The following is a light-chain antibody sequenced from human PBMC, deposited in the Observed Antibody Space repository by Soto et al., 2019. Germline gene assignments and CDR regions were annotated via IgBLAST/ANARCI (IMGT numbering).Light chain of an antibody. J-gene: IGKJ3*01. CDR1: QTVSSSY. CDR3: QHYDTSPRGFT. V-gene: IGKV3-20*01. Sequence: SVLTHSPGTLSLSPGDRATLSCRASQTVSSSYLAWYQQKPGQAPRLLIDAASSRATGIPDRFSGSGSGTDFPLPISTLEPEDFAVYYFQHYDTSPRGFTFGPGTKVDVK. CDR2: AAS.